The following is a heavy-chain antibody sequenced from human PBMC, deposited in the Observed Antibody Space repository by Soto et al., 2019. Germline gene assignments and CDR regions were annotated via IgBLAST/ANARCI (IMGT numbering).Heavy chain of an antibody. Sequence: CAASGFTFSSYGMHWVRQAPGKGLEWVAVIWYDGSNKYYADSVKGRFTISRDNSKNTLCLQMNSLRAEDTAVYYCARDLGTYSSGWYVPDYWGQGTLVTVSS. V-gene: IGHV3-33*01. CDR2: IWYDGSNK. D-gene: IGHD6-19*01. CDR3: ARDLGTYSSGWYVPDY. J-gene: IGHJ4*02. CDR1: GFTFSSYG.